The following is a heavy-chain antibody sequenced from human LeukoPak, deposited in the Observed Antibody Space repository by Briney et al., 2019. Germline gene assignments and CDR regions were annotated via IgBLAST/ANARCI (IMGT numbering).Heavy chain of an antibody. V-gene: IGHV3-66*01. CDR3: ARDRRPSSWLGVGP. CDR1: GFTVSSHY. Sequence: GGSLRLSCAASGFTVSSHYMSWVRQAPGKGLEWVSVIYSGGSTYYADSVKGRFTISRDNAKNSLHLQMNSLRAGDTAVYYCARDRRPSSWLGVGPWGQGTLVTVSS. CDR2: IYSGGST. J-gene: IGHJ5*02. D-gene: IGHD6-13*01.